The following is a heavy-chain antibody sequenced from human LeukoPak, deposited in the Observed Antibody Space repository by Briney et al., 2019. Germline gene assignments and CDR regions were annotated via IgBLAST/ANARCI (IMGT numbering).Heavy chain of an antibody. D-gene: IGHD5-24*01. CDR2: ISSRSSYI. J-gene: IGHJ5*02. V-gene: IGHV3-21*01. CDR3: ARGPGRDGYKQGGP. CDR1: GFTFSSYS. Sequence: PGGSLRLSCAASGFTFSSYSMNWVRQAPGKGLEWVSSISSRSSYIYYADSVKGRFTISRDNAKNSLYPQMNSLRAEDTAVYYCARGPGRDGYKQGGPWGQGTLVTVSS.